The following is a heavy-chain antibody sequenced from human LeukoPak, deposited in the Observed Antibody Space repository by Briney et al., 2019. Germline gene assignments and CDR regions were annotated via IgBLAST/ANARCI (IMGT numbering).Heavy chain of an antibody. CDR1: GGSLSRGVYY. D-gene: IGHD6-6*01. CDR3: ARAFDYSSSSGAFDV. Sequence: SETLSLSCTVSGGSLSRGVYYWSWFGQPPGKGLGWIGYIYDGGSAYYNPTLKSRVTISVDASKNQFSLKLSSVTAADTAVYYCARAFDYSSSSGAFDVWGQGTMVTVSS. J-gene: IGHJ3*01. V-gene: IGHV4-30-4*01. CDR2: IYDGGSA.